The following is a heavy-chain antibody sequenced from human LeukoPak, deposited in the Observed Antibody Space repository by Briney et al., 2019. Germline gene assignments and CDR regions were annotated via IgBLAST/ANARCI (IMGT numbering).Heavy chain of an antibody. D-gene: IGHD3-10*01. V-gene: IGHV3-23*01. CDR2: ISGSGGST. Sequence: PGGSLGLSCAASGFTFSNAWMSWVRQAPGKGLEWVSAISGSGGSTYHADSVKGRFTISRDNSKNTLYLQMNSLRAEDTAVYYCAKDYRSGINYFDYWGQGTLVTVSS. CDR3: AKDYRSGINYFDY. CDR1: GFTFSNAW. J-gene: IGHJ4*02.